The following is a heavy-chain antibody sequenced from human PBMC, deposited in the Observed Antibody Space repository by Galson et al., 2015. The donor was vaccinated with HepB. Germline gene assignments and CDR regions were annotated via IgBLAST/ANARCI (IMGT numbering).Heavy chain of an antibody. D-gene: IGHD3-16*01. J-gene: IGHJ4*02. Sequence: SLRLSCAASGFTFDDYAIHWVRHVPGKGLEWVSGINWDDVLINYPDSVNGRFTVSRDNVKNCLYLQMNDLRPEDTALYFCARAPKGWGPSDYWGQGTLVTVSS. V-gene: IGHV3-9*01. CDR1: GFTFDDYA. CDR3: ARAPKGWGPSDY. CDR2: INWDDVLI.